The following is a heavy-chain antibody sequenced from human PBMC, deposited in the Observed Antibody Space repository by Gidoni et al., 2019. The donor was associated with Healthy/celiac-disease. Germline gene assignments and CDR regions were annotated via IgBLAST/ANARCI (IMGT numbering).Heavy chain of an antibody. D-gene: IGHD2-2*02. CDR2: INPNSG. CDR3: ARDREYCSSTSCYTGGIIDY. J-gene: IGHJ4*02. CDR1: GYTFTGYY. Sequence: QVQLVQSGAAVKTPGASVKVSCKASGYTFTGYYMHWVRQAPGQGLEWMGWINPNSGDTSISTAYMGLSRLRSDDTAVYYCARDREYCSSTSCYTGGIIDYWGQGTLVTVSS. V-gene: IGHV1-2*02.